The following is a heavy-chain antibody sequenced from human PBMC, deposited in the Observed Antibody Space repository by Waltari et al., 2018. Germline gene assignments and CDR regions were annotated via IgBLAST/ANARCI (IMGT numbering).Heavy chain of an antibody. Sequence: QVQLQESGPGLVRPSETLSLTCAVAGYSISRGYYWGGIRQPPGKGLEWIGSIYHSGSTYYNPSLKSRVTISVDTSKNQFSLKLSSVTAADTAVYYCARHGYGDYVVYWGQGTLVTVSS. CDR2: IYHSGST. V-gene: IGHV4-38-2*01. CDR1: GYSISRGYY. D-gene: IGHD5-18*01. J-gene: IGHJ4*02. CDR3: ARHGYGDYVVY.